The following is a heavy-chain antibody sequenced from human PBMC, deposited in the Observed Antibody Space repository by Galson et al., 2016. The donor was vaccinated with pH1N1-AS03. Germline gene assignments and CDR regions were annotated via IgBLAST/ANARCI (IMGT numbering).Heavy chain of an antibody. V-gene: IGHV3-30-3*01. J-gene: IGHJ3*01. CDR2: ISYDGSNK. Sequence: SLRLSCAASGFTFSDFAMHWVRQAPGKGLDWVAVISYDGSNKYYEDSVKGRFTISRDSSKNTLYLQMNSLRPEDTAMYYCARDYIVGATRGAGTFDVWGHGTMVTVSS. D-gene: IGHD1-26*01. CDR1: GFTFSDFA. CDR3: ARDYIVGATRGAGTFDV.